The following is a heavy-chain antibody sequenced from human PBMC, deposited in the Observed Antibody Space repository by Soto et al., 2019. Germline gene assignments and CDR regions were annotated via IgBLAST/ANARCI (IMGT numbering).Heavy chain of an antibody. CDR2: IYHSGST. V-gene: IGHV4-38-2*01. D-gene: IGHD5-18*01. CDR3: ERQLRFLSFDI. CDR1: GYSISSGYY. Sequence: PSETLSLTCAVSGYSISSGYYWGSIRQPPGKGLEWIGSIYHSGSTYYNPSLKSRVTISVDTSENQFSLKLSSVTAADTAVYYCERQLRFLSFDICGQGTMVTVSS. J-gene: IGHJ3*02.